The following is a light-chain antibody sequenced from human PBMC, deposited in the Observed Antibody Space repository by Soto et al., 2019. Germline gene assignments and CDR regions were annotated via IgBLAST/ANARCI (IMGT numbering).Light chain of an antibody. CDR1: QSISNY. J-gene: IGKJ5*01. CDR3: QQSFSSIT. Sequence: DIQMTQSPSSLSASVGDRVTITCRASQSISNYLHWYQQKPGKTPHLLIYGASNLQSGVPSRFSGSGSGTHFILTISSLQPEDFAIYYCQQSFSSITFGQGTRLEIK. V-gene: IGKV1-39*01. CDR2: GAS.